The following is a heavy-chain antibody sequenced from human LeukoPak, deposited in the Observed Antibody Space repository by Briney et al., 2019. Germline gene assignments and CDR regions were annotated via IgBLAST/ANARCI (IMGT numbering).Heavy chain of an antibody. V-gene: IGHV4-39*07. CDR1: GGSISSSSYY. CDR3: ATEYSSSWNY. J-gene: IGHJ4*02. D-gene: IGHD6-13*01. Sequence: PSETLSLTCTVSGGSISSSSYYWGWIRQPPGKGLEWIGSIYYSGSTYYNPSLKSRVTISVDTSKNQFSLKLSSVTAADTAVYYCATEYSSSWNYWGQGTLSPSPQ. CDR2: IYYSGST.